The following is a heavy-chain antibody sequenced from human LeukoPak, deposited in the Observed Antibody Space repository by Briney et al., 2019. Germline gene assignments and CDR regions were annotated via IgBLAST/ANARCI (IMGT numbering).Heavy chain of an antibody. CDR1: GFTFSSYG. D-gene: IGHD1-26*01. CDR3: ARDSIVGAIADY. Sequence: GGSLRLSCAASGFTFSSYGMHWVRQAPGKGLEWVAVISYDGSNKYYADSVKGRFTISRDNSKNTLYLQMNSLRAEDTAVYYCARDSIVGAIADYWGQGTLVTVSS. J-gene: IGHJ4*02. V-gene: IGHV3-30*03. CDR2: ISYDGSNK.